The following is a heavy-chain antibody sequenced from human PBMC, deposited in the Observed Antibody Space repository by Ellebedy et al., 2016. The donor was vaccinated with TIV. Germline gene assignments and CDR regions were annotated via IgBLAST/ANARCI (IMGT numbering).Heavy chain of an antibody. Sequence: GESLKISXSPSGFTFSNYNMNWVRQAPGKGLEWVSYISDSSSTIYYADSVKGRFTISRDNSKNTLYLQMNSLRAEDTAVYYCAKMTERDAFDIWGQGTMVTVSS. CDR1: GFTFSNYN. CDR3: AKMTERDAFDI. V-gene: IGHV3-48*01. CDR2: ISDSSSTI. J-gene: IGHJ3*02. D-gene: IGHD2-21*02.